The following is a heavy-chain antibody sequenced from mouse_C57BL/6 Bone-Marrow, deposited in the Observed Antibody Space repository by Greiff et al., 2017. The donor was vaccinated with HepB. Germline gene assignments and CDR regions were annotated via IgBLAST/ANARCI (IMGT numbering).Heavy chain of an antibody. J-gene: IGHJ4*01. Sequence: VQLKESGPGLVAPSQSLSITCTVSGFSLTSYAISWVRQPPGKGLEWLGVIWTGGGTNYNSALKSRLSISKDNSKSQVFLKMNSLQTDDTARYYCAGYYYGSSPYYAMDYWGQGTSVTVSS. D-gene: IGHD1-1*01. CDR3: AGYYYGSSPYYAMDY. V-gene: IGHV2-9-1*01. CDR2: IWTGGGT. CDR1: GFSLTSYA.